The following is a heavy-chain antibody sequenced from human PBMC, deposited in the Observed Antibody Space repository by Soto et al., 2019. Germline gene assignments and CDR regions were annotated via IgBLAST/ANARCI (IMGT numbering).Heavy chain of an antibody. V-gene: IGHV4-39*01. CDR1: GGSISSRDSY. CDR2: FHYSGST. Sequence: QVQVQESGPGLVRPSETLSLTCTVSGGSISSRDSYWGWIRQPPGKGLEWIGSFHYSGSTYYNPSLKNRVTISVDTSKNPLSLRVTSVTAADTAVYYCARGFGRSHFDYWGQGTLVTVSS. CDR3: ARGFGRSHFDY. J-gene: IGHJ4*02. D-gene: IGHD3-16*01.